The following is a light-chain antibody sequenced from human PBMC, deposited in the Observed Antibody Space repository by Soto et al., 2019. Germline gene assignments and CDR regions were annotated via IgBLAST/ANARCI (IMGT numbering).Light chain of an antibody. J-gene: IGKJ1*01. V-gene: IGKV3-15*01. Sequence: EFVLTQSPATLSVSPGERATLSCRASQSVSSNLAWYQQKPGQAPRLLIYGASTRATGIPARFSGSGSGTEFTLTISSLQSEDFAVYYCQQYNNWPPTWTFGQGTKVDIK. CDR3: QQYNNWPPTWT. CDR1: QSVSSN. CDR2: GAS.